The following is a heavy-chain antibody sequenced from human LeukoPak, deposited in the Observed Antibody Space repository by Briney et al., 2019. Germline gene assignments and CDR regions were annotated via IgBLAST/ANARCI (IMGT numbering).Heavy chain of an antibody. CDR2: MNPNSGNT. Sequence: GASVKVSCKASGYTFTSYDINWVRQATGQGLEWMGWMNPNSGNTGYAQKFQGRVTMTRNTSISTAYMELSSLRSEDTAVYYCARYFIAAAAPDYWGQGTLVTVSS. CDR1: GYTFTSYD. D-gene: IGHD6-13*01. V-gene: IGHV1-8*02. CDR3: ARYFIAAAAPDY. J-gene: IGHJ4*02.